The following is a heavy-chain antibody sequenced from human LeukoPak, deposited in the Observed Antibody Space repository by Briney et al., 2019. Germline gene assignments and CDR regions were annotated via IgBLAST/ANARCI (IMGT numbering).Heavy chain of an antibody. CDR2: ISGSGGST. D-gene: IGHD2-15*01. CDR3: ARSACSGGSCYSEYFQH. Sequence: GGSLRLSCAASGFTFSSYGMSWVRQAPGKGLEWVSAISGSGGSTYYADSVKGRFTISRDNSKNTLYLQMNSLRAEDTAVYYCARSACSGGSCYSEYFQHWGQGTLVTVSS. V-gene: IGHV3-23*01. J-gene: IGHJ1*01. CDR1: GFTFSSYG.